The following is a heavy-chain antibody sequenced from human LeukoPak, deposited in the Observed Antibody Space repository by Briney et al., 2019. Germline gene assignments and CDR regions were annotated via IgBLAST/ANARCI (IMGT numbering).Heavy chain of an antibody. V-gene: IGHV4-59*12. CDR2: VFYSGTT. CDR1: GGSLTKYY. D-gene: IGHD3-10*01. J-gene: IGHJ3*02. Sequence: SETLSLTCTVSGGSLTKYYWSWIRQPPGKGLEWIGFVFYSGTTHYNPSLKSRVTLSVDTSRNQFSLKLNSVTAADTAVYYCAKSNGYGLIDIWGQGTMVTVSS. CDR3: AKSNGYGLIDI.